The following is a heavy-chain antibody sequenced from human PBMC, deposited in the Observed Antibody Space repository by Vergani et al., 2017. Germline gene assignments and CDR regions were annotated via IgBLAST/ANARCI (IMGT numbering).Heavy chain of an antibody. CDR1: GFTFSSYG. V-gene: IGHV3-30*18. CDR2: ISSDGSNK. CDR3: AKDQYGDSSGYGFDY. D-gene: IGHD3-22*01. Sequence: QVQLVESGGGVVQPGRSLRLSCAASGFTFSSYGMHWVRQAPGKGLEWVAVISSDGSNKYYADSVKGRFTISRDNSKNTLYLQMNRLRAEDTAVYYCAKDQYGDSSGYGFDYWGQGTLVTVSS. J-gene: IGHJ4*02.